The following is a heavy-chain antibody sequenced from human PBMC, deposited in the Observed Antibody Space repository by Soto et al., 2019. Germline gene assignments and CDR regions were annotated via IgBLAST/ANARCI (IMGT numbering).Heavy chain of an antibody. Sequence: EVQLVESGGGLVQPGRSLRLSCAASGFTFDDYAMHWVRQAPGKGLEWVSGISWNSGSIGYADSVKGRFTISRDNAKNSLYLQMNSLRAEDTALYYCAKHISPYNSGGTDYWGQGTRVTVSS. CDR2: ISWNSGSI. V-gene: IGHV3-9*01. CDR3: AKHISPYNSGGTDY. D-gene: IGHD6-19*01. J-gene: IGHJ4*02. CDR1: GFTFDDYA.